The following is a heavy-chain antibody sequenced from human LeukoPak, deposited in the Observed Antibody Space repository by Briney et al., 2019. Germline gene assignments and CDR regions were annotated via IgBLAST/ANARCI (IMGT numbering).Heavy chain of an antibody. CDR2: ITSSGSGSVI. CDR3: ARMSIAAAGPLAW. D-gene: IGHD6-13*01. Sequence: GGSLRLSCAASGFTFSDYYISWIRQAPGKGLECVSYITSSGSGSVIYYADSVKGRFTISRDNAKNSLYLQMNSLRAEDTAVYYCARMSIAAAGPLAWGGQGTLVTVSS. CDR1: GFTFSDYY. V-gene: IGHV3-11*04. J-gene: IGHJ4*02.